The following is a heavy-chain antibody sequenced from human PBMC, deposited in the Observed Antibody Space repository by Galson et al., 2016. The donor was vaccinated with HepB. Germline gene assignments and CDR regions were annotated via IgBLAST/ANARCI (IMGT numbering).Heavy chain of an antibody. CDR3: ATGIFLDSNGFFYNFDY. Sequence: SVKVSCKVSGYNLDELAIHWVRQAPGKGLEWMGGFNPEDDEMVYAQNFQDRVTMTEDTSTDTAYMILSVLRSDDSAIYYFATGIFLDSNGFFYNFDYWGQGALVTVAS. V-gene: IGHV1-24*01. CDR1: GYNLDELA. D-gene: IGHD3-22*01. CDR2: FNPEDDEM. J-gene: IGHJ4*02.